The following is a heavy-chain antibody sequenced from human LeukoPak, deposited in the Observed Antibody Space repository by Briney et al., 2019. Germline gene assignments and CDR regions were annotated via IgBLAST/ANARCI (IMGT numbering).Heavy chain of an antibody. J-gene: IGHJ6*02. CDR1: GYTLTELS. Sequence: GAAVNVCCKVSGYTLTELSMHWVRQAPGKGLEWMGGFDPEDGETIYAQKFQGRVTMTEDTSTDTAYMELSSLRSEDTAVYYCATAGYCSSTSCYRERYYYGMDVWGQGTTVTVSS. V-gene: IGHV1-24*01. D-gene: IGHD2-2*01. CDR3: ATAGYCSSTSCYRERYYYGMDV. CDR2: FDPEDGET.